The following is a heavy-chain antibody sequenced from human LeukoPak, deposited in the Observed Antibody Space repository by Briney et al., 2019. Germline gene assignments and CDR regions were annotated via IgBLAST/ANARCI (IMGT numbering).Heavy chain of an antibody. Sequence: SQTLSLTCAVSGRSISSGGYSWSWLRQPPGKGLEWFVYIYYSGSTHYNPSLKSRVTISVDTSKNRFSLKLRSVTAADTAVYYCARGYSRGYYASYYFDYWGQGTLVTVSS. J-gene: IGHJ4*02. CDR2: IYYSGST. D-gene: IGHD6-25*01. CDR1: GRSISSGGYS. V-gene: IGHV4-30-4*07. CDR3: ARGYSRGYYASYYFDY.